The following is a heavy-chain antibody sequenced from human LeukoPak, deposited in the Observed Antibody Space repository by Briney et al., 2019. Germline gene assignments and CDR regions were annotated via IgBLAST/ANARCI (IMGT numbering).Heavy chain of an antibody. CDR2: IYHSGST. CDR3: ARDRAGGWFDP. V-gene: IGHV4-4*02. J-gene: IGHJ5*02. Sequence: SGTLSLTCAVSGGSISSSNWWSWVRQPPGKGLEWIGEIYHSGSTNYNPSLKSRVTLSVDKSKNQFSLKLSSVTAADTAVYYCARDRAGGWFDPWGQGTLVTVSS. D-gene: IGHD3-16*01. CDR1: GGSISSSNW.